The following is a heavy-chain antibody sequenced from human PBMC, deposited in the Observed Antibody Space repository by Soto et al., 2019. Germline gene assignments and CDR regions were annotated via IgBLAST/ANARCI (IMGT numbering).Heavy chain of an antibody. J-gene: IGHJ2*01. Sequence: SETLSLTCTVSGGSISTYYWSWIRQPPGKGLEWIGYIYYSGSTDYSPSLKSRVTISLDTSKNQFSLKLSSVTAADTAVYYCARTLAGGKAWYFDLWGRGTLVTGSS. CDR1: GGSISTYY. CDR3: ARTLAGGKAWYFDL. D-gene: IGHD2-15*01. CDR2: IYYSGST. V-gene: IGHV4-59*01.